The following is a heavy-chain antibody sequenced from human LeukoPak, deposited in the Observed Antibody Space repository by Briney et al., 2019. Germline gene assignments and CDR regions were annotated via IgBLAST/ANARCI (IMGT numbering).Heavy chain of an antibody. Sequence: PGGSLRLSCAASGFTFSDYYMSWIRQAPGKGLEWVSYISSSGSTIYYADSVKGRFTVSRDNAKNSLYLQMNSLRAEDTAVYYCARSTHDYGDLLRIDYWGQGTLVTVSS. CDR2: ISSSGSTI. V-gene: IGHV3-11*04. CDR3: ARSTHDYGDLLRIDY. D-gene: IGHD4-17*01. CDR1: GFTFSDYY. J-gene: IGHJ4*02.